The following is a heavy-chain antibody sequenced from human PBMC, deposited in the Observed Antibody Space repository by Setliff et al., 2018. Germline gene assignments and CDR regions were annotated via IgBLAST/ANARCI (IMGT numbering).Heavy chain of an antibody. V-gene: IGHV1-2*02. D-gene: IGHD6-6*01. CDR1: GYPFVGYF. Sequence: GASVKVSCKTSGYPFVGYFIYWMRQAPGQGLEWVGWIDPKSGRTKYAVKFQGRVTMTRDTSSSTIYMEVNSLTSADTAVYYCARLPARRRYYYYMDVWGGGTTVTVSS. J-gene: IGHJ6*03. CDR2: IDPKSGRT. CDR3: ARLPARRRYYYYMDV.